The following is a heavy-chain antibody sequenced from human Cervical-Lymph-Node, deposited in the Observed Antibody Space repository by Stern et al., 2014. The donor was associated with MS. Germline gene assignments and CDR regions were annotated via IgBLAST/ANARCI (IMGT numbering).Heavy chain of an antibody. D-gene: IGHD3-16*02. CDR3: AKNISERHYYFES. CDR2: ISWNSNNI. CDR1: GFTFGDCA. J-gene: IGHJ4*02. Sequence: EVQLVESGGGSVQPGGSLRLSCAASGFTFGDCAMHWVRQAPGKGLEWVSGISWNSNNIYYVDSVRGRFTISRDTANNSLYRQMNGLRPEDTAVYYCAKNISERHYYFESWGEGTLVTVSS. V-gene: IGHV3-9*01.